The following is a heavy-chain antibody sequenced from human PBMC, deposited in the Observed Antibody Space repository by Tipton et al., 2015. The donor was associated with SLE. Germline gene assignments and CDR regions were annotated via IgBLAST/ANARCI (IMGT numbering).Heavy chain of an antibody. Sequence: TLSLTCTVSGGSISSHYWAWVRQPPGKGLEWIGTVYHTGNTYYNPSLKSRVTMSVDTSKNQFSLKLNSVTAADTAVYYCARWWGSTHFDYWGQGTLVTVSS. CDR1: GGSISSHY. J-gene: IGHJ4*02. CDR3: ARWWGSTHFDY. D-gene: IGHD2-15*01. V-gene: IGHV4-59*04. CDR2: VYHTGNT.